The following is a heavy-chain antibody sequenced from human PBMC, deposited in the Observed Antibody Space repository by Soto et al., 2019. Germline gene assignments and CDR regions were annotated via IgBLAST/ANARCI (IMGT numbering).Heavy chain of an antibody. D-gene: IGHD6-19*01. Sequence: PWGSMGLAWAASGVSFSNTGMHWVRQAPGKGLVWVSHINSDGSSTTYADSVKGRFTISRDDSKDSLYLQMSSLKIEDTAVYYCASEGALAGPDFDYWGQGSLVTVSS. J-gene: IGHJ4*02. CDR1: GVSFSNTG. CDR3: ASEGALAGPDFDY. V-gene: IGHV3-74*03. CDR2: INSDGSST.